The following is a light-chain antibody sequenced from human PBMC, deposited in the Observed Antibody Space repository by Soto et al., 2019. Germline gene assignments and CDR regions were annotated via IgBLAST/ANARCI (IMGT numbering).Light chain of an antibody. J-gene: IGKJ1*01. CDR2: AAS. CDR3: QQANSFPWT. V-gene: IGKV1-12*01. CDR1: QSVSSS. Sequence: IQTQSTLSLSPGERATLSCRYRQSVSSSYLAWYQQKPGEAPKLLIYAASSLQSGVPSRFSGSGSGTDFTLTISSLQPEDFATYYCQQANSFPWTFGQGTKVDNK.